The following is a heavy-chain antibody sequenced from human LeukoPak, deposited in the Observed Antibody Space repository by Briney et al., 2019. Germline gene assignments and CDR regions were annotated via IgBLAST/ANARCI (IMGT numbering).Heavy chain of an antibody. CDR2: MNPNSGNT. CDR3: ASRGDSGSYYGY. D-gene: IGHD1-26*01. J-gene: IGHJ4*02. V-gene: IGHV1-8*03. Sequence: ASVKVSCKASGYTFTGYYMHWVRQAPGQGLEWMGWMNPNSGNTGYAQKFQGRVTITRNTSISTAYMELSSLRSEDTAVYYCASRGDSGSYYGYWGQGTLVTVSS. CDR1: GYTFTGYY.